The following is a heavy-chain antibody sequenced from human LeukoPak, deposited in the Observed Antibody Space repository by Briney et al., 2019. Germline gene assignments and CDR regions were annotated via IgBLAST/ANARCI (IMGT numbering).Heavy chain of an antibody. J-gene: IGHJ4*02. D-gene: IGHD3-3*01. V-gene: IGHV4-39*01. CDR1: GGSISSNNYF. Sequence: SETLSFTCTVSGGSISSNNYFWGWIRQPPGKGLEWIGSIYDSGSTYYNPSLKSRVTISVDTSKNQFSLKLNSVTAADTAMYYCQSRFLEWLLDYWGQGTLVTVSS. CDR2: IYDSGST. CDR3: QSRFLEWLLDY.